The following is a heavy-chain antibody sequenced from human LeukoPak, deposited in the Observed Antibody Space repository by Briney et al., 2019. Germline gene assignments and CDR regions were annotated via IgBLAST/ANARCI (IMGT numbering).Heavy chain of an antibody. CDR2: ITSSSSYI. CDR1: GFTFSSYN. Sequence: PGGSLRLSCAASGFTFSSYNMNWVRQAPGKGLEWVSSITSSSSYIYYADSVKGRFTISRDNAKNSLYLQINSLRAEDTAVYYCARDPYSGRYGDYYYYYMDVWGKETTVTISS. J-gene: IGHJ6*03. CDR3: ARDPYSGRYGDYYYYYMDV. V-gene: IGHV3-21*01. D-gene: IGHD1-26*01.